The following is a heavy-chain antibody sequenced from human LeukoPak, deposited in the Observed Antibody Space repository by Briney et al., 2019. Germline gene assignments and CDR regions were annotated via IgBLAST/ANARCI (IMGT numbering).Heavy chain of an antibody. CDR1: DYSISNNYY. V-gene: IGHV4-38-2*02. J-gene: IGHJ3*02. Sequence: SSETLSLTCTVSDYSISNNYYWAWIRQPPGKGLEWIGSIYHSGSTHYNPSLKSRVTISVDTSKNQFSLKLNSVTAADTAMYYCARGGAFDIWGQGTMVTVSS. CDR3: ARGGAFDI. CDR2: IYHSGST.